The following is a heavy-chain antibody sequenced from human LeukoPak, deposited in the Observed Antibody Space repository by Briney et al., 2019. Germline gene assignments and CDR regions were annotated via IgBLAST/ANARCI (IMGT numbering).Heavy chain of an antibody. CDR2: IYPGDSDT. D-gene: IGHD3-9*01. V-gene: IGHV5-51*01. J-gene: IGHJ5*02. CDR1: GYSLTSYW. Sequence: GESLKISRKGSGYSLTSYWIGWVRQMPGKGLEWMGTIYPGDSDTRYSPSFQGQVTISADKSISTAYLQWSSLKASDAAMYYCASRPFVWFSWGQGTLVTVSS. CDR3: ASRPFVWFS.